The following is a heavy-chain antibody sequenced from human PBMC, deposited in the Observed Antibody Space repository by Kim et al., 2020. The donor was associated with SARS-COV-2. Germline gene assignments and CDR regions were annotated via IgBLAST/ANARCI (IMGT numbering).Heavy chain of an antibody. CDR3: ARMKYYYGSGSYSYYYYYGMDV. CDR2: INHSGST. D-gene: IGHD3-10*01. CDR1: GGSFSGYY. J-gene: IGHJ6*02. Sequence: SETLSLTCAVYGGSFSGYYWSWIRQPPGKGLEWIGEINHSGSTNYNPSLKSRVTISVDTSKNQFSLKLSSVTAADTAVYYCARMKYYYGSGSYSYYYYYGMDVWGQGTTVTVSS. V-gene: IGHV4-34*01.